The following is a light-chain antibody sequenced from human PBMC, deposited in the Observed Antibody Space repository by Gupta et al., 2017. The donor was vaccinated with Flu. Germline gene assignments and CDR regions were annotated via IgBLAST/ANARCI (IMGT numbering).Light chain of an antibody. Sequence: VVLTQSPLSLPVTLGQPASISCTSSQSLVGNDGITYLYWFQQRPGQSPRRLIYKVSNRDSGVPDRFSGSGSGTDFTLKISRVEAEDAGTYYCMQSSHWPSYTFGQGTKLEIK. CDR2: KVS. V-gene: IGKV2-30*01. CDR3: MQSSHWPSYT. J-gene: IGKJ2*01. CDR1: QSLVGNDGITY.